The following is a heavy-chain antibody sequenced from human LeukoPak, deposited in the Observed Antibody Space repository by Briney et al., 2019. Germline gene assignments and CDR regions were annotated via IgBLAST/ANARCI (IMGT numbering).Heavy chain of an antibody. J-gene: IGHJ4*02. CDR3: AKRAPVAAGGTGRYFDY. D-gene: IGHD1/OR15-1a*01. V-gene: IGHV3-23*01. CDR1: GFTFSSYA. CDR2: ISGSGGST. Sequence: PGGSLRLSCAASGFTFSSYAMSWVRQAPGKGLEWVPAISGSGGSTYYADSVKGRFTISRDNSKNTLYLQMNSLRAEDTAVYYCAKRAPVAAGGTGRYFDYWGQGTLVTVSS.